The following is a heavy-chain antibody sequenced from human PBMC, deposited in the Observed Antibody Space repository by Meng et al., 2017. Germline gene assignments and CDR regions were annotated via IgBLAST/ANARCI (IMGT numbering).Heavy chain of an antibody. D-gene: IGHD3-22*01. Sequence: SLMIPFAAPGCTLDEYAMHRVLQAPAQSLVWVAGCSWNSGSIGYADSVKGRFTISRDNAKNSLYLQMNSLRAEDMALYYCAKDIKWGLNSYDSSGGFDYWGQGTLVTVSS. V-gene: IGHV3-9*03. CDR2: CSWNSGSI. CDR3: AKDIKWGLNSYDSSGGFDY. CDR1: GCTLDEYA. J-gene: IGHJ4*02.